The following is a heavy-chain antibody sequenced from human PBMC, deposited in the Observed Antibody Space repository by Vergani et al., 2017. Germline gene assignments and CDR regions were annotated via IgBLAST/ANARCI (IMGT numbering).Heavy chain of an antibody. CDR1: GYSISSGYY. D-gene: IGHD6-13*01. CDR2: IYHSGST. J-gene: IGHJ5*02. V-gene: IGHV4-38-2*02. CDR3: ASPIEAAINWFDP. Sequence: QVQLQESGPGLVKPSETLSLTCTVSGYSISSGYYWGWIRQPPGKGLEWIGSIYHSGSTYYNPSLKGRVTISVDTSKNQFSLKLSAVTAADTAVYYCASPIEAAINWFDPWGQGTLVTVSS.